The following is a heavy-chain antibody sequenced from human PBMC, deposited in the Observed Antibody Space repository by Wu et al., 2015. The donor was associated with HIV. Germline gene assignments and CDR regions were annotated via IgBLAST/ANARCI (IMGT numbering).Heavy chain of an antibody. Sequence: QVQLVQSGAEVKKPGSSVKVSCKASGGTFSTYAISWVRQAPGQGLEWMGGIIPIYGTANYAQKFQGRVTITADESTKKAYMELTSLRFEDTAVYYCARDVDYYDSWDAFDIWGQGTMVTVSS. CDR2: IIPIYGTA. J-gene: IGHJ3*02. D-gene: IGHD3-22*01. V-gene: IGHV1-69*12. CDR1: GGTFSTYA. CDR3: ARDVDYYDSWDAFDI.